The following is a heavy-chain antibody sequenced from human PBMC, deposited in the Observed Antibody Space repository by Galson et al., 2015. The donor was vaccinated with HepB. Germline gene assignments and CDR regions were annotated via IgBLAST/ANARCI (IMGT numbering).Heavy chain of an antibody. CDR1: GYTFTSYG. D-gene: IGHD3-3*01. Sequence: SVTVSCKASGYTFTSYGISWVRQAPGQGLEWMGWISVYNGNTNYAQKLQGRVTMTTDTSTSTAYMELRSLRSDDTAVYYCAGAPYDFWSGYYSGLDYWGQGTLVTVSS. V-gene: IGHV1-18*04. CDR2: ISVYNGNT. CDR3: AGAPYDFWSGYYSGLDY. J-gene: IGHJ4*02.